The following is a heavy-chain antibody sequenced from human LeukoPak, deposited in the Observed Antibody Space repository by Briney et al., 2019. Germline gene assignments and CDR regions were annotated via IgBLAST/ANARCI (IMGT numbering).Heavy chain of an antibody. CDR3: ARDLVGGVATYDYVWGSYPRGV. V-gene: IGHV1-2*02. CDR2: INPNSGGT. D-gene: IGHD3-16*02. J-gene: IGHJ6*02. Sequence: ASVKVSCKASGYTFTGYYMHWVRQAPGQGLEWMGLINPNSGGTNYAQKFQGRVTMTRDTSISTAYMELSRLRSDDTAVYYCARDLVGGVATYDYVWGSYPRGVWGQGTTVTVSS. CDR1: GYTFTGYY.